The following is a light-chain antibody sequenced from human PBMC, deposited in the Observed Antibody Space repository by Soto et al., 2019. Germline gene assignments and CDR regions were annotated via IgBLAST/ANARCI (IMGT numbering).Light chain of an antibody. V-gene: IGLV2-14*01. CDR1: SSDVGGYNY. CDR3: SSYTSSSTPVV. Sequence: QSALTQPASVSGSPGQSITISCTGTSSDVGGYNYVSWYQQHPGKAPKLMIYEVSTRPSGVSNRFSGSKSGNTASLTISGLPAEDEADYYCSSYTSSSTPVVFGGGTKLTVL. CDR2: EVS. J-gene: IGLJ2*01.